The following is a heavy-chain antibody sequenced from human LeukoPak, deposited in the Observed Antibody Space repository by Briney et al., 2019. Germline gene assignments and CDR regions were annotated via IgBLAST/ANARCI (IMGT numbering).Heavy chain of an antibody. Sequence: SGPALVKPTQTLTLTCTFSGFLLRTSGMGVSWIRQPPVKALEWLARIHWDDDKYYITSLKTKLTISDDTSKNQVVLTMTNMDPVDTATYYCARIVPGYCSGGSCYPYYMDVWGKGTTVTVSS. CDR3: ARIVPGYCSGGSCYPYYMDV. V-gene: IGHV2-70*11. J-gene: IGHJ6*03. CDR1: GFLLRTSGMG. CDR2: IHWDDDK. D-gene: IGHD2-15*01.